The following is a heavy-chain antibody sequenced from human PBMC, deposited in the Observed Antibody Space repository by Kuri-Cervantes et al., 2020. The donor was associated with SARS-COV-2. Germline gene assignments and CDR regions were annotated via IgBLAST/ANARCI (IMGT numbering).Heavy chain of an antibody. CDR1: GFTFSSYE. Sequence: GGSLRLSCAASGFTFSSYEMNWVRQAPGKGLEWVSYISSSGSTIYYADSVKGRFTLSRDNAKNMLFLQMNSLRAEDTAVYYCVRDGDHWNFDYWGQGTLVTVSS. CDR3: VRDGDHWNFDY. CDR2: ISSSGSTI. J-gene: IGHJ4*02. D-gene: IGHD1-1*01. V-gene: IGHV3-48*03.